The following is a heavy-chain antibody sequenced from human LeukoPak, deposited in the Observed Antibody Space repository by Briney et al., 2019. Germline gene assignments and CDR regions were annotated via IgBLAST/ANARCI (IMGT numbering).Heavy chain of an antibody. Sequence: PGGSLRLSCAASGFTFRHFAMNWVRQAPGKGLEWVSVISVSDGSTYYADSVRGRFTISRDNSKNTLFLQLNGLRAEDTAIYYCARGSMVRGDIQPLDYWGQGTLVSVSS. CDR2: ISVSDGST. V-gene: IGHV3-23*01. CDR1: GFTFRHFA. D-gene: IGHD3-10*01. CDR3: ARGSMVRGDIQPLDY. J-gene: IGHJ4*02.